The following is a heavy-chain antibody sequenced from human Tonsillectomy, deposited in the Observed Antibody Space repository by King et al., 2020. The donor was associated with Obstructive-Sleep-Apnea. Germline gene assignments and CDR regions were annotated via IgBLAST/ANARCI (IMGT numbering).Heavy chain of an antibody. CDR1: GCTFSDAW. CDR2: IKRKTDGGTT. J-gene: IGHJ4*02. CDR3: VTDSSAWLVADFDH. V-gene: IGHV3-15*01. Sequence: VQLVESGGGLVKPVGSLRLSCVGSGCTFSDAWMSWVRQAPGKVLEWVGRIKRKTDGGTTDYAQPVKGRFTISRDDSKNTVYLQMSSLKIEDTAVYYCVTDSSAWLVADFDHWGQGTLVTVSS. D-gene: IGHD3-22*01.